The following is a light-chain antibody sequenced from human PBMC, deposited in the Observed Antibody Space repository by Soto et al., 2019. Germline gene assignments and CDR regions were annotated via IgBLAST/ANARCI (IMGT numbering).Light chain of an antibody. CDR3: QQRSNWPPT. J-gene: IGKJ1*01. Sequence: EIVLTQSPGTLSLSPGERATLSCRASHTISSSYLAWYQQKPGQAPRLLMYDASNRATGIPARFSGSGSGTDFTLTISSLEPEDFAVYYCQQRSNWPPTFGQGTKVDIK. V-gene: IGKV3D-20*02. CDR2: DAS. CDR1: HTISSSY.